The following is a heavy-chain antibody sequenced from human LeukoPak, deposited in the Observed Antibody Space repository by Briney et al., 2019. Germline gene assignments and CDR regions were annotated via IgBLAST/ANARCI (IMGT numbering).Heavy chain of an antibody. V-gene: IGHV4-39*01. CDR3: ASGYDSSAYQPFIDC. J-gene: IGHJ4*02. Sequence: PSETLSFTCTVSGGSISSGGYYWSWIRQPPGKGLEWIVSIYYSGSTYYNPSLKSRVTISVETSKNQFSLKLRSVTAADTAVYYCASGYDSSAYQPFIDCWGQGTLVTVSS. D-gene: IGHD3-22*01. CDR1: GGSISSGGYY. CDR2: IYYSGST.